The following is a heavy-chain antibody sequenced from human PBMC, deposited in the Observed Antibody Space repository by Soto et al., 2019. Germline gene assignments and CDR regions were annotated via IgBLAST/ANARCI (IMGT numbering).Heavy chain of an antibody. D-gene: IGHD5-18*01. CDR3: ARDTGPNGYNYYFFGMDV. V-gene: IGHV3-53*05. CDR1: GFTVSSNY. J-gene: IGHJ6*02. Sequence: GGSLRLSCAASGFTVSSNYMSWVRQAPGKGLEWVSVIYSGGSTYYADSVKGRFTISRDNSKNTLYLQMNSLRAEDTAVYYCARDTGPNGYNYYFFGMDVWGQGTTVTVSS. CDR2: IYSGGST.